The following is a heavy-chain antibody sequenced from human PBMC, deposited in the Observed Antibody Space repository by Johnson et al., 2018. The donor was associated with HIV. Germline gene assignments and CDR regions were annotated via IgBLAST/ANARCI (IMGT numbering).Heavy chain of an antibody. CDR2: ITYDGTKK. Sequence: VQLVESGGGLVQPGGSLRVSCGASGFTFSSYDMHWVRQAPGKGLEWVAVITYDGTKKYFADSVQGRFTTSRDNSKNTLYLQMGSLRPEDMAVYYCARDMREVAFDIWGQGTLVTVSS. CDR1: GFTFSSYD. D-gene: IGHD1-26*01. V-gene: IGHV3-30*03. CDR3: ARDMREVAFDI. J-gene: IGHJ3*02.